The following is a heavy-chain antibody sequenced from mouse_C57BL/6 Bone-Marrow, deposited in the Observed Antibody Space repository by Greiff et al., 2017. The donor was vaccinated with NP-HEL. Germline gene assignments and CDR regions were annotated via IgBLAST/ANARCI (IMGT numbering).Heavy chain of an antibody. CDR2: IWTGGGT. Sequence: QVQLQQSGPGLVAPSQSLSLTCTVSGFSLTSYAISWVRQPPGKGLEWLGVIWTGGGTNYNSAPKSRLSISKDNPKRQVFLKMNRLQTDDKARYDCARNFDYPFAYWGKGTLVTVSA. J-gene: IGHJ3*01. CDR3: ARNFDYPFAY. D-gene: IGHD2-4*01. CDR1: GFSLTSYA. V-gene: IGHV2-9-1*01.